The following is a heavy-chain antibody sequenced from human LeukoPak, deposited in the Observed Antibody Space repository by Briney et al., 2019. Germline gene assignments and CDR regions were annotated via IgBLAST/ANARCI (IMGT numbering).Heavy chain of an antibody. J-gene: IGHJ4*02. CDR1: GDSITTNNW. D-gene: IGHD2-2*01. CDR2: ISHSGNA. V-gene: IGHV4/OR15-8*01. Sequence: KPSETLSLTCVVSGDSITTNNWWSWVRQPPGKGLEWIGEISHSGNANYNPSLKSRVTISVDKSKNQFFLNLSSVTAADTAVYYCAGIVVVPAALFDYWGQGTLVTVSS. CDR3: AGIVVVPAALFDY.